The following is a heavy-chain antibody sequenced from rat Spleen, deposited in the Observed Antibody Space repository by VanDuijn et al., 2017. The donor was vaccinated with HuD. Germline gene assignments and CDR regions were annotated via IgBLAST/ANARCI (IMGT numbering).Heavy chain of an antibody. Sequence: EVKLIESGGGLVQPGRSLKLSCAASGFNFNDYWMGWVRQAPGKGLEWIGEINKDSTTLKYTPSLRDKFTISRDNAQNTLYLQLNNLGSEDSAIYYGAREPNWAYFDYWGQGVMVTVSS. CDR3: AREPNWAYFDY. V-gene: IGHV4-2*01. CDR2: INKDSTTL. J-gene: IGHJ2*01. D-gene: IGHD5-1*01. CDR1: GFNFNDYW.